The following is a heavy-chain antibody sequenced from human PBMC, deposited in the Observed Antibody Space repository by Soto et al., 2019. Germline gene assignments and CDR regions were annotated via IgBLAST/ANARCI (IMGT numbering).Heavy chain of an antibody. D-gene: IGHD1-26*01. V-gene: IGHV4-34*01. CDR3: ARDVYSTLVGWFDP. CDR2: INHSGST. J-gene: IGHJ5*02. CDR1: GGSFSGYY. Sequence: PSETLSLTCAVYGGSFSGYYWSWIRQPPGKGLEWIGEINHSGSTNYNPSLKSRVTISVDTSKNQFSLKLSSVTAADTAVYYCARDVYSTLVGWFDPWGQGTLVTVSS.